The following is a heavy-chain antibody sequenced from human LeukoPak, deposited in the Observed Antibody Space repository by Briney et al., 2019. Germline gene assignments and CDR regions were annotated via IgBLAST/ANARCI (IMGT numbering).Heavy chain of an antibody. V-gene: IGHV1-18*01. CDR1: GYTFTSYG. J-gene: IGHJ4*02. CDR2: ISAYNCNT. D-gene: IGHD3-3*01. Sequence: ASVKVSCKASGYTFTSYGISWVRQAPGQGLEWMGWISAYNCNTNYAQKLQGRVTMTTDTSTSTAYMELRSLRSDDTAVYYCARDHERIFGVVPPSGYWGQGTLVTVSS. CDR3: ARDHERIFGVVPPSGY.